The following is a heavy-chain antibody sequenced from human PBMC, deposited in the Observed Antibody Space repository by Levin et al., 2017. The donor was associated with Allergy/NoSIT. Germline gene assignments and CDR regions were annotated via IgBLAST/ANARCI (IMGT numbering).Heavy chain of an antibody. V-gene: IGHV5-51*01. Sequence: RGESLKISCKGSGYSFTSYWIGWVRQMPGKGLEWMGIIYPGDSDTRYSPSFQGQVTISADKSISTAYLQWSSLKASDTAMYYCAVAPAMVRGVIWGEYYFDYWGQGTLVTVSS. CDR3: AVAPAMVRGVIWGEYYFDY. D-gene: IGHD3-10*01. CDR2: IYPGDSDT. CDR1: GYSFTSYW. J-gene: IGHJ4*02.